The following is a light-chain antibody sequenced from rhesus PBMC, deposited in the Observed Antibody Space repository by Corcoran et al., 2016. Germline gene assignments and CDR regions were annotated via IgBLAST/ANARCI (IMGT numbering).Light chain of an antibody. CDR2: KAS. J-gene: IGKJ1*01. CDR3: EQYNSRPWT. V-gene: IGKV1-22*01. CDR1: QYISTW. Sequence: DIQMTQSPSSLSASVGDTVTITCRASQYISTWLAWYPPMPGKAPKHLIYKASSLQSWVPSRFSGTGSGTDFTLTISRLQSEDFATYYCEQYNSRPWTFGQGTKVDIK.